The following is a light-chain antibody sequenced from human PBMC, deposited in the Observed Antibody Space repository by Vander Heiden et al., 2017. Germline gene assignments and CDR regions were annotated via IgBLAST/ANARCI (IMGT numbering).Light chain of an antibody. CDR3: QQYNSYSPT. CDR2: DAS. V-gene: IGKV1-5*01. J-gene: IGKJ3*01. CDR1: QRISNL. Sequence: DIKMSPPPSALSPYVGDTVTITCRASQRISNLVAWYQQKPGKAPKLLIYDASRLESGVPSRFSGSGSGKEFTLTISSLQPDDFATYYCQQYNSYSPTFGHGTKVDIK.